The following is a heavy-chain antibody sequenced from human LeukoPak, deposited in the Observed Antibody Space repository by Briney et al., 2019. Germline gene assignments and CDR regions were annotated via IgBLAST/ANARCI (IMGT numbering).Heavy chain of an antibody. Sequence: QPGGSLRLSCAASGFTFSDYAMNWVRPAPGKGLEGVSAISGSGGSTYYADSVKGRFTISRDNSKSTLFLQMNSLRAEDTAVYYCARAEEGVYDFWSGYLIGYFDYWGQGTLVTVSS. CDR1: GFTFSDYA. CDR2: ISGSGGST. D-gene: IGHD3-3*01. V-gene: IGHV3-23*01. CDR3: ARAEEGVYDFWSGYLIGYFDY. J-gene: IGHJ4*02.